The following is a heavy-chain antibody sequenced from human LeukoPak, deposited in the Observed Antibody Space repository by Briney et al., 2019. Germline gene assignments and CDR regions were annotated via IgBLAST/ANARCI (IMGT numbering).Heavy chain of an antibody. Sequence: GGSLRLSCAASGFTFSTYGMHWVRQAPGKGLEWVTFIRSDGSNKYYADSVKGRFTISRDNSKNTLYLQMNSLRAEDTAVYYCAKRPGPGSDYWGQGTLVTVSS. J-gene: IGHJ4*02. CDR1: GFTFSTYG. D-gene: IGHD1-14*01. V-gene: IGHV3-30*02. CDR3: AKRPGPGSDY. CDR2: IRSDGSNK.